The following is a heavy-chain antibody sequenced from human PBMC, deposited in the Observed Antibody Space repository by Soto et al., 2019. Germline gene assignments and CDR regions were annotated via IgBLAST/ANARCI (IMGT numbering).Heavy chain of an antibody. J-gene: IGHJ4*02. V-gene: IGHV4-39*01. CDR1: GASITSTTYF. Sequence: SETLSLTCTLSGASITSTTYFWAWIRQPPGKGLEWVGSIYYSGRTYYNPSLRSRVTISVDRSKNQFSLTMSSVTAADTAVYYCAKNLPRTGRFDYWGQGASVTVSS. CDR2: IYYSGRT. CDR3: AKNLPRTGRFDY.